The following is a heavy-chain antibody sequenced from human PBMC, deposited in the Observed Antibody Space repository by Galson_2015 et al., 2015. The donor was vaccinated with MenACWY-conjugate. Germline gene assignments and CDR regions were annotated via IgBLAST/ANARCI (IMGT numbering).Heavy chain of an antibody. D-gene: IGHD5-18*01. CDR2: IYPDDSDA. CDR3: ARLGYTYGRTTDF. V-gene: IGHV5-51*01. J-gene: IGHJ4*02. CDR1: GSKFTTYW. Sequence: QSGAEVKKPGESLTISCQGSGSKFTTYWIGWVRQMPGKGLEWMGTIYPDDSDARYSPSFQGQVTISADKSISTAYLQWSSLKASDTAMYYCARLGYTYGRTTDFWGQGTLVTVSS.